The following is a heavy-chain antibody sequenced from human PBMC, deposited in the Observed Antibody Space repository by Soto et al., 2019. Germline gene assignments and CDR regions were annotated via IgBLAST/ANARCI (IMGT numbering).Heavy chain of an antibody. D-gene: IGHD1-26*01. CDR3: TRVSVLLYPDASDI. CDR1: EFAFSSYW. CDR2: INRDGSDK. Sequence: GGSLRLSCAASEFAFSSYWMTWVRQAPGKGLEWVANINRDGSDKYYVDSVKGRFTISRDNAKNSLYLQMNSLRAEDTAVYYCTRVSVLLYPDASDIWGQGTMVTVSS. V-gene: IGHV3-7*01. J-gene: IGHJ3*02.